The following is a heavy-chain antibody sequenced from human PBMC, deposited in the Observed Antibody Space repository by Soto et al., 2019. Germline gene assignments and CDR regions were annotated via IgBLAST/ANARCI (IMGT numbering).Heavy chain of an antibody. CDR1: GFSISSYY. J-gene: IGHJ4*02. D-gene: IGHD6-19*01. CDR3: TRHVNLPLAVTGFGS. CDR2: IYYSGST. Sequence: PSETLSLTCTVSGFSISSYYWSWIRQPPGKGLEWIGYIYYSGSTNYNPSLKSRVTISVDTSKNQFSLKLSSVTAADTAVSYCTRHVNLPLAVTGFGSWGRGP. V-gene: IGHV4-59*01.